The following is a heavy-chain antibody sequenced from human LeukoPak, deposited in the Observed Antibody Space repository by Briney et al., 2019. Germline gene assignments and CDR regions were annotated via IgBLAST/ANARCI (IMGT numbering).Heavy chain of an antibody. D-gene: IGHD3-3*01. CDR2: IYYSGST. CDR3: AREARYYDFWSGPDY. J-gene: IGHJ4*02. CDR1: GGSISSYY. Sequence: SETLSLTCTVSGGSISSYYWSWIRHPPGKGLEWIGYIYYSGSTNYNPSLKSRVTISVDTSKNQFSLKLSSVTAADTAVYYCAREARYYDFWSGPDYWGQGTLVTVSS. V-gene: IGHV4-59*12.